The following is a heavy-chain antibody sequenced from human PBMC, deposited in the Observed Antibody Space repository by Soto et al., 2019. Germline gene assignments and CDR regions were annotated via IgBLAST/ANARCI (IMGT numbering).Heavy chain of an antibody. CDR2: IYYSGST. CDR3: ARGYSDFDY. CDR1: GGSVSSGSYY. J-gene: IGHJ4*02. D-gene: IGHD1-20*01. Sequence: QVQLQESGPGLVKPSETLSLTCTVSGGSVSSGSYYWSWIRQPPGKGLEWSGYIYYSGSTNSNPSLKSRVTITVDTSKNQFSLKLSSVTAADTAVYYCARGYSDFDYWGQGTLVTVSS. V-gene: IGHV4-61*01.